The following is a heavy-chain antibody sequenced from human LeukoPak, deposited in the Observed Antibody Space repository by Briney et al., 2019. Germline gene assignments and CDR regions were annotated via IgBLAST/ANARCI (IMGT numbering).Heavy chain of an antibody. J-gene: IGHJ3*02. D-gene: IGHD3/OR15-3a*01. CDR2: IRYDGSNK. Sequence: GGSLRLSCAASGFTFSSYGMHWVRQAPGKGLEWVAFIRYDGSNKYYADSVKGRFTISRDNSKNTLYLQMNSLRAEDTAVYYCAKGTGYSPKDVLVIWGQGQWSPSLQ. V-gene: IGHV3-30*02. CDR1: GFTFSSYG. CDR3: AKGTGYSPKDVLVI.